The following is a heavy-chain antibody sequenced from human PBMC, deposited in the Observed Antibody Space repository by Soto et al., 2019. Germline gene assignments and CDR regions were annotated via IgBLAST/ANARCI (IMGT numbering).Heavy chain of an antibody. Sequence: EVPLVQSGGGLVQPGGSLRLSCAGYVVTVTSNYINWVRQAPGKGLEWASVIYSGDNAYYADSVAGRFTISRDNSKNTLYLQMNSLRVEDPAVYDCAIALDAFDTWCQVTTVIVSS. J-gene: IGHJ3*02. CDR3: AIALDAFDT. V-gene: IGHV3-53*01. CDR1: VVTVTSNY. CDR2: IYSGDNA.